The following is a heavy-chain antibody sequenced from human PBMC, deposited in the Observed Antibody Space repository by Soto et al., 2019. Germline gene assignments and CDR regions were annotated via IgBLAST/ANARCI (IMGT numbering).Heavy chain of an antibody. V-gene: IGHV2-5*02. D-gene: IGHD1-26*01. J-gene: IGHJ4*02. CDR3: AHRALYSGYYCDGGYFDY. CDR1: GFSLYTSGVG. CDR2: IYWDDDK. Sequence: QIALEESGPTRVKPTQTLAVTCTFSGFSLYTSGVGVGWIRQPPGKALEWLAVIYWDDDKRYSPFLKSRLTITKDTSKTQVVLTMTNMDPVDTATYYCAHRALYSGYYCDGGYFDYLGQGTLVTVSS.